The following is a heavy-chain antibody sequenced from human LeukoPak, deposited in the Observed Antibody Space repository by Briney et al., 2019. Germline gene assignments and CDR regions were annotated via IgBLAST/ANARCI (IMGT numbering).Heavy chain of an antibody. CDR1: GSTFTSYD. V-gene: IGHV1-8*01. CDR2: MNPNSGNT. D-gene: IGHD5-24*01. Sequence: ASVKVSCKASGSTFTSYDINWVRQATGQGLEWMGWMNPNSGNTGYAQKFQGRVTMTRNTSISTAYMELSSLRSEDTAVYYCASSAARRRWLQPGFFDCWGQGTLVTVSS. J-gene: IGHJ4*02. CDR3: ASSAARRRWLQPGFFDC.